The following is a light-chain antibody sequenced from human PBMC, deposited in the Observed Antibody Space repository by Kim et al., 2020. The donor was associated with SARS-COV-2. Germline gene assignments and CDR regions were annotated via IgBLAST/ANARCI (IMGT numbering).Light chain of an antibody. CDR3: QQYDRSPYT. CDR1: QSVDSRY. CDR2: SGS. V-gene: IGKV3-20*01. Sequence: EIVLTQSPGTLSLSPGERATLSCRASQSVDSRYLAWYQQKPGQAPSLLIFSGSFRATGFPDRFRGSGSGTDFTLTITRLEPEDFAVYYCQQYDRSPYTFGQGTKLEI. J-gene: IGKJ2*01.